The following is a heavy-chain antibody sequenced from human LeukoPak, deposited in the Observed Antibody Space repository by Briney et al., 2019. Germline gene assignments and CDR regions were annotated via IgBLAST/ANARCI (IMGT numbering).Heavy chain of an antibody. Sequence: VKVSCKASGYTFTGYYMHWVRQAPGQGLEWMGWINPNSGGTNYAQKFQGRVTMTRDTSISTAYMELSRLRSDDTAVYYCARERTAARNWFDPWGQGTLVTVSS. CDR2: INPNSGGT. D-gene: IGHD6-6*01. J-gene: IGHJ5*02. CDR1: GYTFTGYY. V-gene: IGHV1-2*02. CDR3: ARERTAARNWFDP.